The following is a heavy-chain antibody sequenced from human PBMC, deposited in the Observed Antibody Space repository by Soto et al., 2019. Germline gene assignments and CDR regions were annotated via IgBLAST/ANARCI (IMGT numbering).Heavy chain of an antibody. V-gene: IGHV4-31*03. CDR3: ARGQVGGDIVRTDYGMDV. D-gene: IGHD2-15*01. J-gene: IGHJ6*02. CDR2: IYYSGST. Sequence: SETLSLTCTVSGGSISSGGYYWSWIRQHPGKGLEWIGYIYYSGSTYYNPSLKSRVTISVDTSKNQFSLKLSSVTAADTAVYYCARGQVGGDIVRTDYGMDVWGQGTTVTVSS. CDR1: GGSISSGGYY.